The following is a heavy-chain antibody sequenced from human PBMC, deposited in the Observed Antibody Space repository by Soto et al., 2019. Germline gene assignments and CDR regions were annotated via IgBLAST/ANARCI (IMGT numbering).Heavy chain of an antibody. D-gene: IGHD2-8*01. Sequence: RRLSCAASGFTFSSYSMNWVRQAPGKGLEWVSSISSSSSYIYYADSVKGRFTISRDNAKNSLYLQMNSLRAEDTAVYYCARGSVNSKYCTNGVCYKYYFDYWGQGTLVTVSS. CDR1: GFTFSSYS. V-gene: IGHV3-21*01. J-gene: IGHJ4*02. CDR3: ARGSVNSKYCTNGVCYKYYFDY. CDR2: ISSSSSYI.